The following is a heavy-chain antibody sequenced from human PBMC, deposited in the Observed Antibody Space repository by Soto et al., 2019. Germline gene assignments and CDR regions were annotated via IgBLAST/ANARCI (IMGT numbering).Heavy chain of an antibody. D-gene: IGHD2-8*01. CDR3: ARGHSTDCSNGVCSFFYNHEMDV. J-gene: IGHJ6*02. V-gene: IGHV1-2*04. CDR2: FNPKSGGT. Sequence: GASVKVSCKASGYSFTDYHIHWVRQAPGQGLEWLGRFNPKSGGTSTAQKFQGWVSMTRDRSISTVYMELTRLRSDDTAVYFCARGHSTDCSNGVCSFFYNHEMDVWGQGTTVTVSS. CDR1: GYSFTDYH.